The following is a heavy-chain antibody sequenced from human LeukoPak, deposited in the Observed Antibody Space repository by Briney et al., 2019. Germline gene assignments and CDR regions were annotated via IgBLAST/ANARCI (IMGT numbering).Heavy chain of an antibody. J-gene: IGHJ4*02. CDR1: GFTFSSYA. D-gene: IGHD6-13*01. CDR3: ASGGLSGSWYLAY. CDR2: ISYDGGNK. Sequence: GGSLRLSCAASGFTFSSYAMHWVRQAPGKGLEWVAVISYDGGNKYYADSVKGRFTISGDNSKNTVFLQMNSLRAEGTAIYYCASGGLSGSWYLAYWGQGTLVTVSP. V-gene: IGHV3-30-3*01.